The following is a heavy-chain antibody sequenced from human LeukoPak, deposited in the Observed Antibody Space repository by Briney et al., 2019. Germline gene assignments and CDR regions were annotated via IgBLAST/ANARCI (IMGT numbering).Heavy chain of an antibody. D-gene: IGHD2-2*01. Sequence: SETLSLTCTVSGGSVSSGSYYWSWIRQHPGKGLEWIGYIYYSGSTYYNPSLKSRVTISVDTSKNQFSLKLSSVTAADTAVYYCARDEPYCSSTSCYGTYGMDVWGQGTTVTVSS. J-gene: IGHJ6*02. V-gene: IGHV4-31*03. CDR2: IYYSGST. CDR1: GGSVSSGSYY. CDR3: ARDEPYCSSTSCYGTYGMDV.